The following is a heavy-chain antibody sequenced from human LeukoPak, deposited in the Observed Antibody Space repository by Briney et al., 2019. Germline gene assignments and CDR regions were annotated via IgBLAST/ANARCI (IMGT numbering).Heavy chain of an antibody. CDR1: GYTFTGYY. CDR3: ARVIVESIDY. V-gene: IGHV1-2*02. J-gene: IGHJ4*02. D-gene: IGHD1-26*01. CDR2: INPNSGGA. Sequence: ASVKVSCKASGYTFTGYYLHWVRQAPGQGLEWMGWINPNSGGANYAQKFQGRVTMTRDTSISTAYMELRSLRSDDTAVYYCARVIVESIDYWGQGTLVTVSS.